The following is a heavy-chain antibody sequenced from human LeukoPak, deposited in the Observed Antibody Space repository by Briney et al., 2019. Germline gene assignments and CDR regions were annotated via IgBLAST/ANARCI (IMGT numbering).Heavy chain of an antibody. CDR3: TRVSWRGEIY. V-gene: IGHV3-48*03. D-gene: IGHD3-3*01. CDR2: ISRGGSPI. J-gene: IGHJ4*02. Sequence: SGGSLRLSCAASGFTFSSYEMNWVRQAPGKGLEWVSSISRGGSPIFYAESVKGRFTTSRDNAKKSLFLQMNSLRAEDAAVYYCTRVSWRGEIYWGQGTLVSVSS. CDR1: GFTFSSYE.